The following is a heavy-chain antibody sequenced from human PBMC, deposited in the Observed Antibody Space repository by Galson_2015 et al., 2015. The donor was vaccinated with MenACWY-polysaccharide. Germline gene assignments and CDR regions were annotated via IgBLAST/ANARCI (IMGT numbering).Heavy chain of an antibody. J-gene: IGHJ3*02. CDR1: GYSFSTFW. CDR2: IYPGDSDT. D-gene: IGHD1-1*01. CDR3: TRHRAADGTIDAFEI. Sequence: QSGAEVKKPGESLKISCKGSGYSFSTFWIGWVRQMPGKGLEWMGIIYPGDSDTRYSPSFQGQVIISADKSTNTAYLQWSSLKAPDTAMYYCTRHRAADGTIDAFEIWGQGTMVTVSS. V-gene: IGHV5-51*01.